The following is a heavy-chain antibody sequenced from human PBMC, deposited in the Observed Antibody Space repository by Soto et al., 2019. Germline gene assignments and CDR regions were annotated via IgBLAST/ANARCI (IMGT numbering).Heavy chain of an antibody. CDR1: GFTFSNAW. Sequence: GGSLRLSCAASGFTFSNAWMSWVRQAPGKGLEWVGRIKSKTDGGTTDYAAPVKGRFTISRDDSKNTLYLQMNSLKTEDTAVYYCTTRLMTTVTPPELTRNWFDPWGQGTLVTVSS. V-gene: IGHV3-15*01. J-gene: IGHJ5*02. CDR2: IKSKTDGGTT. CDR3: TTRLMTTVTPPELTRNWFDP. D-gene: IGHD4-4*01.